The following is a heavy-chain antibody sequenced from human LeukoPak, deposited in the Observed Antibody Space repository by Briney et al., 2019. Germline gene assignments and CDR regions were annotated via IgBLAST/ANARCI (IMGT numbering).Heavy chain of an antibody. CDR1: GFTFSSYW. V-gene: IGHV3-74*01. Sequence: GGSLRLSCAASGFTFSSYWMHWIRQAPGKGLVWVSRIKGDGSSTSYADSVKGRLTISRDNAKNTLYLQMNSLRGEDTAVYYCARGIAKSYGKDYWGQGTLVTVYS. D-gene: IGHD3-16*01. CDR3: ARGIAKSYGKDY. CDR2: IKGDGSST. J-gene: IGHJ4*02.